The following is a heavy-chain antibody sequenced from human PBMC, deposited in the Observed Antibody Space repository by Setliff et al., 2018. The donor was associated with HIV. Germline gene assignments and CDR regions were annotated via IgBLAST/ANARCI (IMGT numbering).Heavy chain of an antibody. J-gene: IGHJ4*02. CDR3: VRWGLPYGIDA. CDR2: IKPDGSSK. CDR1: GFSYSTYW. Sequence: GGSLRLSCAASGFSYSTYWMGWVRQAPGKGREWVAHIKPDGSSKKYVDSVKGRFTISRDNAKDSLYLQMHSLRAEDTAVYYCVRWGLPYGIDAWGQGTLVTVSS. D-gene: IGHD3-16*01. V-gene: IGHV3-7*01.